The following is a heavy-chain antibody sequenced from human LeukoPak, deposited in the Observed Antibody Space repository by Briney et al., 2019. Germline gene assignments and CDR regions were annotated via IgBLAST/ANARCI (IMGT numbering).Heavy chain of an antibody. CDR2: ISGSGDTT. CDR3: AKARGDGGSLEY. J-gene: IGHJ4*02. V-gene: IGHV3-23*01. Sequence: GGSLRLSCAASGFIFSNYAMSWVRQAPGEGLEWVSAISGSGDTTYYADSVWGRFTISRDNSKNTLYLQMNSLRGDDTAEYYCAKARGDGGSLEYLGQGILVTVSS. CDR1: GFIFSNYA. D-gene: IGHD4-23*01.